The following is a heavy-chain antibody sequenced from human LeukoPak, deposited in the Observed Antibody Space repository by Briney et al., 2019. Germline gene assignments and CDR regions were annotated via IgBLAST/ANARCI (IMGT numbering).Heavy chain of an antibody. Sequence: GGSLRLSCAASGFTFSSYGMHWVRQAPGKGLEWVAVISYDGSNKYYADSVKGRFTISRDNSKNTLYLQKNSLRAEDTAVYYCANSEEWELPLQHWGQGTLVTVSS. J-gene: IGHJ1*01. CDR2: ISYDGSNK. CDR1: GFTFSSYG. V-gene: IGHV3-30*18. D-gene: IGHD1-26*01. CDR3: ANSEEWELPLQH.